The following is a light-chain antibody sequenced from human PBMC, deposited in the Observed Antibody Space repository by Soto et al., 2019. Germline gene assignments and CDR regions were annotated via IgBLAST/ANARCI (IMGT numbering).Light chain of an antibody. CDR3: QQYNNWPPWT. V-gene: IGKV3-15*01. CDR2: GAS. CDR1: QSVSSN. Sequence: EIVMTQSPVTLSVSPGERATLSCRASQSVSSNLAWYQQKPGQAPRLLIYGASTRATGIPARFSGSGSGTEFTLTISSLQSEDFAVYYCQQYNNWPPWTFGQGTNVDIK. J-gene: IGKJ1*01.